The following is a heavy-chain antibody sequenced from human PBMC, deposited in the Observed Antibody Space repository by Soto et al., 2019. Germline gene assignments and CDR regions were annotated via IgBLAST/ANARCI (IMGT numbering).Heavy chain of an antibody. Sequence: SETLSLTCTVSGGSISSGGYYWSWIRQHPGKGLEWIGYIYYSGSTYYNPSLKSRVTISVETSKNQFSLKLCSVTAAGTAVVYCAREGGGITGTTGLDYWGQGTLVTVSS. CDR2: IYYSGST. D-gene: IGHD1-7*01. V-gene: IGHV4-31*03. CDR3: AREGGGITGTTGLDY. J-gene: IGHJ4*02. CDR1: GGSISSGGYY.